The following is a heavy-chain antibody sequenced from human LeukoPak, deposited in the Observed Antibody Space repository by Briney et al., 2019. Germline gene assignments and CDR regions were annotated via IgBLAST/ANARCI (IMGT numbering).Heavy chain of an antibody. D-gene: IGHD1-26*01. Sequence: QAGGSLRLSCAASGFTFSSYGMHWVRQAPGKGLEWVAAISYDGSTKYYADSVKGRFTISRDNSKNTLYLQMNSLRAEDTAVYYCARIKSGIDFWGQGTTVTVSS. CDR2: ISYDGSTK. CDR1: GFTFSSYG. V-gene: IGHV3-30*03. CDR3: ARIKSGIDF. J-gene: IGHJ6*02.